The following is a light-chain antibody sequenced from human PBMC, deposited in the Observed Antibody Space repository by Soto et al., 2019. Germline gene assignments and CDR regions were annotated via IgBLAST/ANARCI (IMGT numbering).Light chain of an antibody. Sequence: QSVLTQPASVSGSPGQSITISCGGTSSDVGAYVYVSWYQQYPGKAPKLIIYEVNNRPSGVSGRFSGSKSDTTAYLTISGLQAEDEADYYCSSFTTTRFYVFGPGTKLTVL. CDR2: EVN. V-gene: IGLV2-14*03. CDR3: SSFTTTRFYV. CDR1: SSDVGAYVY. J-gene: IGLJ1*01.